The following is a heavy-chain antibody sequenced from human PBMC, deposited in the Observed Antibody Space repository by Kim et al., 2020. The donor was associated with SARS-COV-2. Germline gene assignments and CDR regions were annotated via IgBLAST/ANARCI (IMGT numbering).Heavy chain of an antibody. CDR1: GGSITSGGYY. Sequence: SETRSLTCTVSGGSITSGGYYWSWIRQHPGKGLEWIVCIYYSGTTYYNPSLKSRVSISVDTSKNQFSLKLSSVTAADTAVYHCARALAGAAIEGFDIWGQGTMVTVSS. V-gene: IGHV4-31*03. J-gene: IGHJ3*02. CDR3: ARALAGAAIEGFDI. D-gene: IGHD6-13*01. CDR2: IYYSGTT.